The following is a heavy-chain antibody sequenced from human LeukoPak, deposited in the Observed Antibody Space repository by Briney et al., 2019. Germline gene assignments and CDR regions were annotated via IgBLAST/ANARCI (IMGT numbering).Heavy chain of an antibody. Sequence: SGTLSFTCTVSGYSISSGHYWGWIRQPPGKGLEWIGSSYHSGSTYYNPSLKSRVTISVDTSKNQFSLKLSSVTAADTAVYYCARGGRGGYFDYWGQGTLVTVSS. CDR1: GYSISSGHY. CDR3: ARGGRGGYFDY. CDR2: SYHSGST. D-gene: IGHD3-10*01. V-gene: IGHV4-38-2*02. J-gene: IGHJ4*02.